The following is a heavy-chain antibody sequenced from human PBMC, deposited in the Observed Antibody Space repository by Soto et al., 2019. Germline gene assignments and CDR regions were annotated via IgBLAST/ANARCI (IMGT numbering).Heavy chain of an antibody. CDR1: GGSIGTYY. D-gene: IGHD3-22*01. CDR2: IDYSGST. J-gene: IGHJ5*01. Sequence: PSETLSLTCTVSGGSIGTYYWSWIRQPPGKGLEWIGYIDYSGSTNYNPSLKSRVTISIDTSRNQFSLKLSSVTAADTAVYFCAREGGEYYAGSGYWHHWFDPWGQGTLVTVSS. CDR3: AREGGEYYAGSGYWHHWFDP. V-gene: IGHV4-59*12.